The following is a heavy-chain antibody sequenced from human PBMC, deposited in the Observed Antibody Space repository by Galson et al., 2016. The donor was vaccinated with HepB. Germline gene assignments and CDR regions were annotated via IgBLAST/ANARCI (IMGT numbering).Heavy chain of an antibody. D-gene: IGHD4-17*01. Sequence: PALVKPTQTLTLTCTFSGFSLSTSGMRVSWIRQPPGKALEWLARIDWDDDKFYSTSLKTRLTISKDTSKNQVVLTMTNMDPVATATYYCALSTPVYGDFVGYWGQGTLVTVSS. CDR3: ALSTPVYGDFVGY. V-gene: IGHV2-70*04. CDR2: IDWDDDK. CDR1: GFSLSTSGMR. J-gene: IGHJ4*02.